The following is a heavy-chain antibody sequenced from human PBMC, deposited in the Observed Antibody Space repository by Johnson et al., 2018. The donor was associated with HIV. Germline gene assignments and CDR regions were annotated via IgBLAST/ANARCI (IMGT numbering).Heavy chain of an antibody. J-gene: IGHJ3*02. D-gene: IGHD3-22*01. CDR2: LYSAGSA. CDR1: GFAVSSNY. Sequence: EVHLVESGGGLVRPGGSLRLSCAASGFAVSSNYMNWVRQTPGKGLEWVSILYSAGSAYYADSVKGRFTISRDNSKNTLYLQMNSLRPEDTAVYYCARAPPYYGGYSVSDAFDIWGQGTMVTVSS. V-gene: IGHV3-66*02. CDR3: ARAPPYYGGYSVSDAFDI.